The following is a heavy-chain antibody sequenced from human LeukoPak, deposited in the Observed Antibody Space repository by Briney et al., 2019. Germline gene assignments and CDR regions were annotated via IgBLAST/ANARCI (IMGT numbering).Heavy chain of an antibody. CDR2: IIPILGIA. CDR1: GGTFNSYA. J-gene: IGHJ4*02. V-gene: IGHV1-69*04. D-gene: IGHD5-18*01. CDR3: ARNTKGYSYGYWFDY. Sequence: ASVKVSCKASGGTFNSYAINWVRQAPGQGLEWMGRIIPILGIANYAQKFQGRVTITADESTSTAYMELSSLRSEDTAVYYCARNTKGYSYGYWFDYWGQGTLVTVSS.